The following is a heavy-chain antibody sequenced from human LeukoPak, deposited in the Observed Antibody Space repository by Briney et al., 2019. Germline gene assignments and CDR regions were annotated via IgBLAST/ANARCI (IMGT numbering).Heavy chain of an antibody. Sequence: GGSLRLSCAASGFTFSSYGMHWVRQAPGKGLEWVAFIRYDGSNKYYADSVKGRFTISRDNSKNTLYLQMNSLRAEDTAVYYCAVDYYDSSGYYSFDYWGQGTLVTVSS. D-gene: IGHD3-22*01. V-gene: IGHV3-30*02. CDR2: IRYDGSNK. CDR1: GFTFSSYG. CDR3: AVDYYDSSGYYSFDY. J-gene: IGHJ4*02.